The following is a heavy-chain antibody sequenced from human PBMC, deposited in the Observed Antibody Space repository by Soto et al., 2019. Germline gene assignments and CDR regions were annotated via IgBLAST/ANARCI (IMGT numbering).Heavy chain of an antibody. CDR1: GVSISSYF. D-gene: IGHD4-4*01. CDR2: IYHSGST. Sequence: PSETLSLTCTVSGVSISSYFWSWIRQPPGKGLEWIGEIYHSGSTNYNPSLKSRVTISVDKSKNQFSLKLSSVTAADTAVYYCARDLGVTTGNWFDPWGQGTLVTVSS. J-gene: IGHJ5*02. V-gene: IGHV4-59*12. CDR3: ARDLGVTTGNWFDP.